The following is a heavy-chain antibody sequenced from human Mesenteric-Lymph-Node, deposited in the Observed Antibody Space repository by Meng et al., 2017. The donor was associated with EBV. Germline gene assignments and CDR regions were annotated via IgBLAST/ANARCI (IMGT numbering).Heavy chain of an antibody. J-gene: IGHJ4*02. CDR1: XVSISSINX. CDR2: IYHSGTT. V-gene: IGHV4-4*02. D-gene: IGHD3-22*01. Sequence: QLHTEGSGPGRATHAXTLSLTCTVXXVSISSINXXXWVRQPPGKGLEWIGEIYHSGTTNDNPSLKSLATMSVDNSNNHFSLKLSSVTAADTAVYHCAREALYHDSSGGGYYFDYWGQGTLVTVSS. CDR3: AREALYHDSSGGGYYFDY.